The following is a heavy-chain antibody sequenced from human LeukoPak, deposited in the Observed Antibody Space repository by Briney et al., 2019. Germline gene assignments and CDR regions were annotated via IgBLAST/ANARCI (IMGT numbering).Heavy chain of an antibody. J-gene: IGHJ4*02. CDR2: ISSFSSTI. V-gene: IGHV3-48*04. CDR1: GFTFSHAW. Sequence: PGRSLRLSCAASGFTFSHAWMNWVRQAPGKGLEWLSYISSFSSTIYYADSVMGRFTISRDNAKNSLYLQMNSLRAEDTAVYYCARSPNYKGYFDYWGQGTLVTVSS. D-gene: IGHD3-10*01. CDR3: ARSPNYKGYFDY.